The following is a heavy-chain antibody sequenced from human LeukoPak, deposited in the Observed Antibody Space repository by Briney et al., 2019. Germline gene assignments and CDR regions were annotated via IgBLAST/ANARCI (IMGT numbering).Heavy chain of an antibody. CDR2: VSGSGGST. CDR3: AKDLDIVATITGN. J-gene: IGHJ4*02. D-gene: IGHD5-12*01. Sequence: GGSLRLSCAASGFTFSSYAMSRVRQAPGKGLEWVSGVSGSGGSTYYADSVKGRFTISRDNSKNTPYLQMNSLRAEDTAVYYCAKDLDIVATITGNWGQGTLVTVSS. V-gene: IGHV3-23*01. CDR1: GFTFSSYA.